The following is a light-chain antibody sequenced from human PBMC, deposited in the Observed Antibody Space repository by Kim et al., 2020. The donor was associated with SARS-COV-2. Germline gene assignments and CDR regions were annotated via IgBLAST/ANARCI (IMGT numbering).Light chain of an antibody. CDR1: QSISSW. CDR2: DAS. CDR3: QQYNSYSYT. V-gene: IGKV1-5*01. Sequence: SSSVGYRVTITCRASQSISSWLALFQQRAGKAPKLLIYDASSLESGVPSRFSGSGSGTEFTLTINSLQPDDFATYYCQQYNSYSYTFGQGTKLEI. J-gene: IGKJ2*01.